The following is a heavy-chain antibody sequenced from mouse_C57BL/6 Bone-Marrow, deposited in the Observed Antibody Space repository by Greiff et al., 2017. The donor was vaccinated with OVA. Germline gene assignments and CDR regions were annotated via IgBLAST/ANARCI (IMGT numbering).Heavy chain of an antibody. V-gene: IGHV1-52*01. Sequence: VQLQQPGAELVRPGSSVKLSCQASGYTFTSYWLHWVKQRPIQGLEWIGNIDPSDSETHYNQKFKDKATLTVDKSSSTAYMQLSSLTSEDSAVYDCASGYYGSGAYWGQGTLVTVSA. CDR2: IDPSDSET. CDR3: ASGYYGSGAY. CDR1: GYTFTSYW. J-gene: IGHJ3*01. D-gene: IGHD1-1*01.